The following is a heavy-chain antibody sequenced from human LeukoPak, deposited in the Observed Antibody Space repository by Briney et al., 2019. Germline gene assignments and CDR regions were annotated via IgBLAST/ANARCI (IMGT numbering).Heavy chain of an antibody. CDR3: ARDHLAYCGGDCYSNY. CDR2: ISGTGSNT. D-gene: IGHD2-21*02. V-gene: IGHV3-23*01. CDR1: GCTSSGYA. J-gene: IGHJ4*02. Sequence: GGSLRLSCAASGCTSSGYAMGWVRQAPGKGLEWVSTISGTGSNTYYADSVKGRFTISRDNPKNALYLQMNSLRDEDTAVYYCARDHLAYCGGDCYSNYWGQGTLVTVSS.